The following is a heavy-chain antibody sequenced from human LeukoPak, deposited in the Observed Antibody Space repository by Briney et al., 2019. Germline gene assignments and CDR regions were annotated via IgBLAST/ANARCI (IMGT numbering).Heavy chain of an antibody. CDR1: GYTFTSYG. CDR2: INAGNGNT. Sequence: GASVKVSCKASGYTFTSYGISWVRQAPGQGLEWMGWINAGNGNTKYSQKFQGRVTITRDTSASTAYMELSSLRSEDTAVYYCARDREAVAGFHDYWGQGTLVTVSS. V-gene: IGHV1-3*01. D-gene: IGHD6-19*01. CDR3: ARDREAVAGFHDY. J-gene: IGHJ4*02.